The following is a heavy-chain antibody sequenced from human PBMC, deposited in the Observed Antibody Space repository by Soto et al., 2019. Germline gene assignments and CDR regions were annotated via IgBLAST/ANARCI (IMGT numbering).Heavy chain of an antibody. CDR1: GGSISSSSYY. CDR2: IYYSGST. D-gene: IGHD3-10*01. V-gene: IGHV4-39*01. J-gene: IGHJ3*02. Sequence: SETLSLTCTVSGGSISSSSYYWGWIRQPPGKGLEWIGSIYYSGSTYYNPSLKSRVTISVDTSKNQFSLKLSSVTAADTALYYCAGSNPHYDAFDIWGQGTMVTVSS. CDR3: AGSNPHYDAFDI.